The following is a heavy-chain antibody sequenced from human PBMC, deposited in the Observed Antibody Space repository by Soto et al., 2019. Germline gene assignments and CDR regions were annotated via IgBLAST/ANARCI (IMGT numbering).Heavy chain of an antibody. CDR1: GDSIRDFY. Sequence: SETLSLTCTVSGDSIRDFYWIWIRQPAGKGLEFIGRLYSSGSTDYNPSLKSRVTMSVDRSNNQFSLKLTSVTAADTAVYYCVRDCSGGGCYSDYGMDVWGPGTTVTVSS. CDR2: LYSSGST. CDR3: VRDCSGGGCYSDYGMDV. V-gene: IGHV4-4*07. D-gene: IGHD2-15*01. J-gene: IGHJ6*01.